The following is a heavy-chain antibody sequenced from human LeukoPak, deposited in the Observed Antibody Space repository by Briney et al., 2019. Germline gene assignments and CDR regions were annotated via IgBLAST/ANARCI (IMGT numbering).Heavy chain of an antibody. D-gene: IGHD6-19*01. CDR2: IYSGGST. V-gene: IGHV3-66*02. CDR3: ARDSGYSSGWLN. J-gene: IGHJ4*02. CDR1: GFTFSSYS. Sequence: GGSLRLSCAASGFTFSSYSMNWARQAPGRGLEWVSVIYSGGSTYYADSVKGRFTISRDNSRNTLYLQMDSLRAEDTAVYYCARDSGYSSGWLNWGQGTLVTVSS.